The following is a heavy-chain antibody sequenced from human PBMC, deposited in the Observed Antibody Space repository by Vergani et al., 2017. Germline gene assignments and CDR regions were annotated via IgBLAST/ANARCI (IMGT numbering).Heavy chain of an antibody. D-gene: IGHD6-19*01. CDR2: IYNTGAA. CDR3: ARGSPSALALNF. J-gene: IGHJ4*02. Sequence: QVQLQESGPGLVKPSETLSLTCTVSSGSISNGEYYWTWIHQPPGKGREWIGYIYNTGAAHYNPSLKSRLSLSLDTSKNQFSLKLSSVTTAHTAVYFCARGSPSALALNFWGQKTQVTVSA. CDR1: SGSISNGEYY. V-gene: IGHV4-30-4*08.